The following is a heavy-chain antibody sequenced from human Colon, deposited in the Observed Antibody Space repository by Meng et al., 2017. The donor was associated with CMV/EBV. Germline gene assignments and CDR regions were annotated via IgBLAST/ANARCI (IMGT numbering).Heavy chain of an antibody. Sequence: GGSLRLSCAVSGFTFSHFWMHWVRHRPGQGLVWLSRINNDGSTTTYADSVTGRFTMSRDNAKNTVYLQINSLSAEDTAVYYCARAPTYSLSPPDYWGQGTLVTVSS. CDR2: INNDGSTT. J-gene: IGHJ4*02. CDR3: ARAPTYSLSPPDY. V-gene: IGHV3-74*01. CDR1: GFTFSHFW. D-gene: IGHD3-9*01.